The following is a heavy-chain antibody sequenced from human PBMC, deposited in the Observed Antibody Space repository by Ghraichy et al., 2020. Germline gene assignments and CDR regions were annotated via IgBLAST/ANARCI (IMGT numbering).Heavy chain of an antibody. Sequence: SVKVSCNASGGTFSSYAISWVRQAPGQGLEWMGGIIPIFGTANYAQKFQGRVTITADESTSTAYMELSSLRSEDTAVYYCARDQDIVVVPAARDYYYGMDVWGQGTTVTVSS. CDR3: ARDQDIVVVPAARDYYYGMDV. J-gene: IGHJ6*02. CDR2: IIPIFGTA. CDR1: GGTFSSYA. D-gene: IGHD2-2*01. V-gene: IGHV1-69*13.